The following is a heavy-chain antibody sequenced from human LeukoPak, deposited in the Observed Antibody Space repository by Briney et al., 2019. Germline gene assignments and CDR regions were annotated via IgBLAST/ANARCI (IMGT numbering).Heavy chain of an antibody. V-gene: IGHV3-23*01. Sequence: GRFTISRDNSKNTLYLQMNSLRAEDTAVYYCAKRYDFHVDYWGQGTLVTVSS. J-gene: IGHJ4*02. CDR3: AKRYDFHVDY. D-gene: IGHD3-3*01.